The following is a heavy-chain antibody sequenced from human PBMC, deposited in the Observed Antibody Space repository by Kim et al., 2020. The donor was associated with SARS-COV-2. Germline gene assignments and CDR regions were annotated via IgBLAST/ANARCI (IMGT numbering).Heavy chain of an antibody. V-gene: IGHV3-7*03. CDR1: GFTFSSYW. CDR3: ARASWGGYGSGSYYNVPYYYYGMDV. Sequence: GGSLRLSCAASGFTFSSYWMSWVRQAPGKGLEWVANIKQDGSEKYYVDSVKGRFTISRDNAKNSLYLQMNSLRAEDTAVYYWARASWGGYGSGSYYNVPYYYYGMDVWGQGTTVTVSS. CDR2: IKQDGSEK. J-gene: IGHJ6*02. D-gene: IGHD3-10*01.